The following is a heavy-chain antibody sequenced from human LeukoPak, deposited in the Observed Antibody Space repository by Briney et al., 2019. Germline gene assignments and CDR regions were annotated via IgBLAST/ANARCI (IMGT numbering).Heavy chain of an antibody. CDR3: ARDRGFGQADV. V-gene: IGHV3-7*01. CDR1: GFTFSGYW. CDR2: IKQDGGEK. Sequence: PGGSLRLSCAASGFTFSGYWMSWLRQAPGKRLEWVANIKQDGGEKYYVDSVKGRFTISRDNAKNSLYLQMNSLRAEDTAVYYCARDRGFGQADVWGKGTTVTASS. J-gene: IGHJ6*04. D-gene: IGHD3-10*01.